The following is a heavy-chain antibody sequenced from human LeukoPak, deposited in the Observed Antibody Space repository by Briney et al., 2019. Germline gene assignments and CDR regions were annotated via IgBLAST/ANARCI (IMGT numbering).Heavy chain of an antibody. CDR1: GGTFSSYT. V-gene: IGHV1-69*13. J-gene: IGHJ5*02. CDR2: IIPIFATA. CDR3: ARWEWELLRNWFDP. Sequence: ASVKVSCKASGGTFSSYTLNWVRQAPGQGLEWMGGIIPIFATADYAQKFQGRVTITADESTSTAYMDLSSLRSEDTAVYYCARWEWELLRNWFDPWGQGTLVTVSS. D-gene: IGHD1-26*01.